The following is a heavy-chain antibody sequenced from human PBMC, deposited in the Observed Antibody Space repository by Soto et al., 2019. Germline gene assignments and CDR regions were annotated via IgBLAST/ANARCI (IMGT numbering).Heavy chain of an antibody. V-gene: IGHV4-59*12. J-gene: IGHJ6*02. Sequence: QVQLQESGPGLVKPSETLSLTCTVSGGSISSYYWSWIRQPPGKGLEWIGYIYYSGSTYYNPSLKSRVTISVDTSKNQCSLKLSSVTAADTAVYYCARVPGLLWFGELLGGMDVWGQGTTVTVSS. CDR3: ARVPGLLWFGELLGGMDV. CDR2: IYYSGST. D-gene: IGHD3-10*01. CDR1: GGSISSYY.